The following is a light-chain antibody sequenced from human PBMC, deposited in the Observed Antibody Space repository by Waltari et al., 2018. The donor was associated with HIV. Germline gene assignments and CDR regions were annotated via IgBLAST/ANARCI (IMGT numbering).Light chain of an antibody. CDR3: QQRINWPFT. V-gene: IGKV3-15*01. J-gene: IGKJ4*01. CDR2: GAS. Sequence: EIVMTQSPATLSVSPGERATLSCRASQSVSSNLAWYQQKPGQAPRLLIYGASTRATGIPARFSGSGSGTEFTLTISSLQSEDFAVYYCQQRINWPFTFGGGTTVEIK. CDR1: QSVSSN.